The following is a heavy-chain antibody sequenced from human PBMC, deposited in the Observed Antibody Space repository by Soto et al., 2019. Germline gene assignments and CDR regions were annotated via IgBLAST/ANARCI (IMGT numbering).Heavy chain of an antibody. CDR1: GFTFSSYS. J-gene: IGHJ4*02. CDR2: ISSSSSTI. CDR3: ASLVCGQIDY. Sequence: EVQLVESGGGLVQPGGSLRLSCAASGFTFSSYSMNWVRQATGKGLEWVSYISSSSSTIYYADSVKGRFTISRDNAKNSLYLQMNSLRAEDTAVYYCASLVCGQIDYRGQGTLVTVSS. D-gene: IGHD2-21*01. V-gene: IGHV3-48*01.